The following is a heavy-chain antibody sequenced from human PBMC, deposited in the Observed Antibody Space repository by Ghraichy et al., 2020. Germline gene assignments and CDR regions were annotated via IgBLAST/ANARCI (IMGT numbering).Heavy chain of an antibody. CDR3: ARDLAYYDILTGYYYYYGMDV. J-gene: IGHJ6*02. Sequence: GVSLNISCAASGFTFSSYWMHWVRQAPGKGLVWVSRINSDGSSTSYADSVKGRFTISRDNAKNTLYLQMNSLRAEDMAVYYCARDLAYYDILTGYYYYYGMDVWGQGTTVTVSS. D-gene: IGHD3-9*01. V-gene: IGHV3-74*01. CDR2: INSDGSST. CDR1: GFTFSSYW.